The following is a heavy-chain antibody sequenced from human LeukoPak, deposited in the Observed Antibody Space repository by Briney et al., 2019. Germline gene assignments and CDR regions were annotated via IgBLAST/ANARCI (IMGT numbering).Heavy chain of an antibody. CDR2: ILHSGST. V-gene: IGHV4-30-2*01. J-gene: IGHJ4*02. CDR1: GVSITSDTYY. CDR3: ARTRDFWSAYFDY. Sequence: SQTLSLTCAVSGVSITSDTYYWSWIRQPPGKGLEWIGYILHSGSTYHNPSLKSRGTISIDTSKSQFSLKLSSVTAADTAVYFCARTRDFWSAYFDYWGQGTLVTVSS. D-gene: IGHD3-3*01.